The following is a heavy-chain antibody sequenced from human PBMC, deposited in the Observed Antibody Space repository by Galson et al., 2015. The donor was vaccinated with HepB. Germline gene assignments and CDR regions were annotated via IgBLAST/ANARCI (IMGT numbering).Heavy chain of an antibody. CDR1: GGSISSSSYY. J-gene: IGHJ5*02. CDR2: IYYSGST. D-gene: IGHD2-2*01. Sequence: SETLSLTCTVSGGSISSSSYYWGWIRQPPGKGLEWIGSIYYSGSTYYNPSLKSRVTISVDTSKNQFSLKLSSVTAADTAVYYCARHPGYCSSTSCYAAPPNWFDPWGQGTLVTVSS. V-gene: IGHV4-39*01. CDR3: ARHPGYCSSTSCYAAPPNWFDP.